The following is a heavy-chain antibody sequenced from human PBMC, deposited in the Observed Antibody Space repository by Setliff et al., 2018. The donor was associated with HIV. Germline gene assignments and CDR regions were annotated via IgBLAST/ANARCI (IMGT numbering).Heavy chain of an antibody. CDR1: GGSFSGYY. J-gene: IGHJ6*03. CDR2: INHSGSI. V-gene: IGHV4-34*01. Sequence: SETLSLTCAVYGGSFSGYYWSWIRQPPGKGLEWIGEINHSGSINYNPSLKSRVTISVDTSKNQFSLKLSSVTAADTAVYYCNIYYYYYMDVWGKGTTVTVS. CDR3: NIYYYYYMDV.